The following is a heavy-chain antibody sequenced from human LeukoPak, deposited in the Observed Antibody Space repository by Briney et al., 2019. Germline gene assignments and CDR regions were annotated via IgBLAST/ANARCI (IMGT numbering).Heavy chain of an antibody. CDR3: AKDDRDEYCSSTSCYNPPNFDY. CDR1: GFTFSSYG. CDR2: IRYDGSNK. V-gene: IGHV3-30*02. D-gene: IGHD2-2*02. Sequence: PGGSLRLSCSASGFTFSSYGMHWVGQAPGKGLEWVAFIRYDGSNKYYADSVKGRFTISRDNSKNTLYLQMNSLRAEDTAVYYCAKDDRDEYCSSTSCYNPPNFDYWGQGTLVTVSS. J-gene: IGHJ4*02.